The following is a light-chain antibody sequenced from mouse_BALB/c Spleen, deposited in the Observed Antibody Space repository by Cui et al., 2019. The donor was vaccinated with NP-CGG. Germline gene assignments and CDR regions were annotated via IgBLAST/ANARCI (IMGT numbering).Light chain of an antibody. CDR3: ALWYSNHWV. CDR2: GTN. Sequence: QAVVTQESDLTTSPGETVTLTCRSSTGAVITSNYANWVQEKPDHLFTGLIGGTNNRAPGVPARFSGSLIGDKAALTITGAQTEDDAIYFCALWYSNHWVFGGGTKLTVL. CDR1: TGAVITSNY. V-gene: IGLV1*01. J-gene: IGLJ1*01.